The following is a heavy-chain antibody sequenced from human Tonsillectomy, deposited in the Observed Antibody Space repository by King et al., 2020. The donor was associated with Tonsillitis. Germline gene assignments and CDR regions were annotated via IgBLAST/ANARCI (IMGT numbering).Heavy chain of an antibody. D-gene: IGHD6-6*01. CDR2: ISRSSSYT. J-gene: IGHJ4*02. Sequence: VQLVESGGGLVKPGGSLRLSCAASGFTFSDYYMSWIRQAPGKGLEWVSYISRSSSYTNYADSVKGRFTISRDNAKNSLYLQMNSLRAEDTAVYYCARDLADSSSMEAFFDYWGQGTLVTVSS. CDR1: GFTFSDYY. V-gene: IGHV3-11*06. CDR3: ARDLADSSSMEAFFDY.